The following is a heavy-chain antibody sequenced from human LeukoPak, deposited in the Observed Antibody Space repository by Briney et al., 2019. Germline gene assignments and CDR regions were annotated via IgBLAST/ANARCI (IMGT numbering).Heavy chain of an antibody. CDR3: ARDRGTAMVLDAFDI. V-gene: IGHV4-30-4*08. Sequence: SQTLSLTCTVSGGSISSGDYYWSWIRQSPGKGLEWIGYIYYSGSTYYNPSLKSRVTISVDTSKNHFSLKLSSVTAADTAVYYCARDRGTAMVLDAFDIWGQGTMVTVSS. J-gene: IGHJ3*02. CDR1: GGSISSGDYY. D-gene: IGHD5-18*01. CDR2: IYYSGST.